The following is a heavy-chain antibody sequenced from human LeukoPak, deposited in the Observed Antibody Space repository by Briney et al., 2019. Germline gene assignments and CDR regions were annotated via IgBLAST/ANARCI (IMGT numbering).Heavy chain of an antibody. V-gene: IGHV3-20*01. CDR3: ARAVYYDFWSGSPDDAFDI. CDR2: INWNDGST. CDR1: GFTFDDHG. D-gene: IGHD3-3*01. J-gene: IGHJ3*02. Sequence: GGSLRLSCAVSGFTFDDHGMSWARQAPGKGLEWVSGINWNDGSTGYADSVKGRFTISRDNAKNSLYLQMNSLRAEDTALYHCARAVYYDFWSGSPDDAFDIWGQGTMVTVSS.